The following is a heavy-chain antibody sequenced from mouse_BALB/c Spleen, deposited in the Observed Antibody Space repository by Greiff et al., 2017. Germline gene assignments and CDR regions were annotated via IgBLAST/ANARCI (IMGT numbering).Heavy chain of an antibody. Sequence: EVKLMESGGGLVKPGGSLKLSCAASGFAFSSYDMSWVRQTPEKRLEWVAYISSGGGSTYYPDTVKGRFTISRDNAKNTLYLQMSSLKSEDTAMYYCARHELGLGYWGQGTLVTVSA. CDR2: ISSGGGST. J-gene: IGHJ3*01. D-gene: IGHD3-1*01. CDR3: ARHELGLGY. CDR1: GFAFSSYD. V-gene: IGHV5-12-1*01.